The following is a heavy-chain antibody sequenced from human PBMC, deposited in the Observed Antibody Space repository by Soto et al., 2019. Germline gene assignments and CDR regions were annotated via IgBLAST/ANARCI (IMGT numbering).Heavy chain of an antibody. V-gene: IGHV4-59*08. CDR2: IYYSGST. CDR1: GVSPSRYY. Sequence: PQTMRLPCTVSGVSPSRYYWSWIRQPPGKGLEWIGYIYYSGSTNYNPSLKSRVTISVDTSKNQFSLKLSSVTAADTAVYYCARLVLGYCNSYGDHRGRYALPARRSSDL. J-gene: IGHJ2*01. CDR3: ARLVLGYCNSYGDHRGRYALPARRSSDL. D-gene: IGHD2-2*01.